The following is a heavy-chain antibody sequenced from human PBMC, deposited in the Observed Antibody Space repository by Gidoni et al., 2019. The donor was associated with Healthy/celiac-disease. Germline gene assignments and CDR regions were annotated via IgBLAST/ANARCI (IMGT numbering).Heavy chain of an antibody. CDR3: ARGAYCGGDCYSRYYYYGMDV. J-gene: IGHJ6*02. Sequence: QVQLVQSGAEVKKPGSSVKVSCKASGGPFSSYAIRWGRQAPGQGLEWMGGIIPICGTANYAQKFQGRVTITADESTSTAYMELSSLRSEDTAVYYCARGAYCGGDCYSRYYYYGMDVWGQGTTVTVSS. CDR1: GGPFSSYA. CDR2: IIPICGTA. D-gene: IGHD2-21*02. V-gene: IGHV1-69*01.